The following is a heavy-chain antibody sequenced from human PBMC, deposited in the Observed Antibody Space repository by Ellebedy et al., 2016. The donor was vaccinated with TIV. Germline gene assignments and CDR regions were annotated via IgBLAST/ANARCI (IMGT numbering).Heavy chain of an antibody. Sequence: GGSLRLXXAASGFTFSSYWMSWVRQAPGKGLEWVANIKQDGSEKYYVDSVKGRFTISRDNAKNSLYLQMNSLRAEDTAVYYCAREQDSAAYDYWGQGTLVTVSS. J-gene: IGHJ4*02. V-gene: IGHV3-7*01. CDR1: GFTFSSYW. CDR3: AREQDSAAYDY. CDR2: IKQDGSEK. D-gene: IGHD2-2*01.